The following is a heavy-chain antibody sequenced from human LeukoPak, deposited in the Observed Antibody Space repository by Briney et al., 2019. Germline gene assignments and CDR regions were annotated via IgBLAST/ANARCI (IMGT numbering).Heavy chain of an antibody. CDR1: GGTFRTFA. J-gene: IGHJ3*02. CDR2: IIPIFGIP. Sequence: ASVKVSCKASGGTFRTFAISWVRQAPGQGLEWMGGIIPIFGIPDSAQKFQGRLTMTRDMSTSTVYMELSSLRSEDTAVYYCARQLTVTSSAFDIWGQGTMITVSS. D-gene: IGHD4-17*01. V-gene: IGHV1-69*10. CDR3: ARQLTVTSSAFDI.